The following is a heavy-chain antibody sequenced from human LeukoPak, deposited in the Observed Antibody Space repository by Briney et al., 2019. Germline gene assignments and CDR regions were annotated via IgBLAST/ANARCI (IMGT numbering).Heavy chain of an antibody. V-gene: IGHV4-38-2*01. D-gene: IGHD6-6*01. CDR2: IYHSGST. CDR1: GYSISSGYY. CDR3: ARNSSSGYFDY. J-gene: IGHJ4*02. Sequence: NPSETLSLTCAVSGYSISSGYYWAWIRQPPGKGLWWIGSIYHSGSTHYNPSLKSRVTISVDTSKNHFSLKLSSVTAADTAVYYCARNSSSGYFDYWGQGTLVTVSS.